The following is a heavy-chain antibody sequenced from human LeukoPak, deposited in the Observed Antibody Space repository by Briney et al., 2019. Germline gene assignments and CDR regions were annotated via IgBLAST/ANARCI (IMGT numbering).Heavy chain of an antibody. Sequence: GGSLRLSCAASGFTFSSYVMSWVRQAPGRGLEWVSSISGSGSNTDYADSVKGRFTISRDNSKNTLYLQMNSLRAEDTAVYYCAVCGPEIDWFDPWGQGTLVTVSS. V-gene: IGHV3-23*01. J-gene: IGHJ5*02. D-gene: IGHD2-8*01. CDR1: GFTFSSYV. CDR2: ISGSGSNT. CDR3: AVCGPEIDWFDP.